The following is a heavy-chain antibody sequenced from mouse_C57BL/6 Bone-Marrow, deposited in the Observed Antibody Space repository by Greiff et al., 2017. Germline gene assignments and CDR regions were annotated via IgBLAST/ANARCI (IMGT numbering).Heavy chain of an antibody. V-gene: IGHV1-69*01. CDR1: GYTFTSYW. CDR2: IDPSDSYT. D-gene: IGHD1-1*01. CDR3: ARAVRGYYYGSSYGAY. Sequence: QVQLQQPGAALVMPGASVKLSCKASGYTFTSYWMHWVKQRPGQGLEWIGEIDPSDSYTTYNQKFKGKSTLTVDKSSSTAYMQLSSLTSEDSAVYYCARAVRGYYYGSSYGAYWGQGTLVTVSA. J-gene: IGHJ3*01.